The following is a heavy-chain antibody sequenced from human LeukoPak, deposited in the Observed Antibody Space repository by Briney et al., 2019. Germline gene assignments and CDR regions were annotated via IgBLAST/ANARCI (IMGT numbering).Heavy chain of an antibody. CDR2: IYNGGTT. CDR1: AGSITSNY. V-gene: IGHV4-4*07. Sequence: SETLSFTCTGSAGSITSNYWNWIRQPAGLGLEWCVRIYNGGTTNYNPSLKSRVTMSMDTSKDEFSLKLSSVTAADTDVYFCARDPLYDIHGNYFDTWGQGTLVTVSS. J-gene: IGHJ5*02. CDR3: ARDPLYDIHGNYFDT. D-gene: IGHD2-8*01.